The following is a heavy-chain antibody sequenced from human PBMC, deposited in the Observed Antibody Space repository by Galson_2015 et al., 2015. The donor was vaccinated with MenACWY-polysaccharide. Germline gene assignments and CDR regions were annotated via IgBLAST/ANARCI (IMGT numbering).Heavy chain of an antibody. D-gene: IGHD6-13*01. Sequence: SLRLSCAVSNVTLRTYAMSWVRQPPGKGLEWVSSVGGSGDGRYYADSVRGRFTISRDNSKNTLYLEMISLRAEETAIYYCAKDAIAGIVLTPLRVPLHRWGQGILVTVSS. CDR2: VGGSGDGR. CDR3: AKDAIAGIVLTPLRVPLHR. CDR1: NVTLRTYA. J-gene: IGHJ4*02. V-gene: IGHV3-23*01.